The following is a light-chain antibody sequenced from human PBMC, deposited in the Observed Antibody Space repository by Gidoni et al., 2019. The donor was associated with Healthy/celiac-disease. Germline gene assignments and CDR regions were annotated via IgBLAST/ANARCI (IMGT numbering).Light chain of an antibody. Sequence: LVMTQSPLSLPVTPGEPASISCRSTQSLLHSNGYNYLDWYLQKPGQSPQLLIYLGSNRASGVPDRFSGSGSGTDFTLKISRVEAVDVGVYYCMQALQTPPYTFGQGTKLEIK. J-gene: IGKJ2*01. CDR1: QSLLHSNGYNY. CDR2: LGS. V-gene: IGKV2-28*01. CDR3: MQALQTPPYT.